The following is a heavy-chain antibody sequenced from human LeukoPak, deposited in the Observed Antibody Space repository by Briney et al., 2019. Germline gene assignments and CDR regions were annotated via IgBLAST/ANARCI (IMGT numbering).Heavy chain of an antibody. J-gene: IGHJ4*02. CDR1: GFTFSSYW. D-gene: IGHD3-10*01. CDR3: VRDMGRESIFDY. Sequence: GALRLSCAASGFTFSSYWMSWVRQAPGKGLEWVANIKQDGSEKYYVDSVKGRFTISRDNAENSLFLQMNSLRVDDTAVYYCVRDMGRESIFDYWGQGTLVTVSS. V-gene: IGHV3-7*01. CDR2: IKQDGSEK.